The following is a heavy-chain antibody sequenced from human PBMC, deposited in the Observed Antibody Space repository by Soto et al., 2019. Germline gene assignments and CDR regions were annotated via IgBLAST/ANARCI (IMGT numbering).Heavy chain of an antibody. CDR1: GSTFSSYA. CDR2: ISGSGGST. D-gene: IGHD1-26*01. Sequence: GGSLRPSCAASGSTFSSYAMSWVRQAPGKGLEWVSAISGSGGSTYYADSVKGRFTISRDNSKNTLYLQMNSLRAEDTAVYYCAKGTSKLYYYYGMDVWGQGTTVTVSS. CDR3: AKGTSKLYYYYGMDV. V-gene: IGHV3-23*01. J-gene: IGHJ6*02.